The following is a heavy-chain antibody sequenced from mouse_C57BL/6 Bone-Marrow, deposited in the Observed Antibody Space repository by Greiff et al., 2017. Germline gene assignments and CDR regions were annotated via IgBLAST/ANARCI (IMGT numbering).Heavy chain of an antibody. Sequence: EVKLMESGPGLAKPSQTLSLTCSVTGYSITSDYWNWIRKFPGNKLEYMGYISYSGSTYYNPSLKSRISITRDTSKNQYYLQLNSVTTEDTATYYCARSLSNYYYAMDYWGQGTSVTVSS. J-gene: IGHJ4*01. CDR2: ISYSGST. CDR3: ARSLSNYYYAMDY. V-gene: IGHV3-8*01. CDR1: GYSITSDY. D-gene: IGHD2-5*01.